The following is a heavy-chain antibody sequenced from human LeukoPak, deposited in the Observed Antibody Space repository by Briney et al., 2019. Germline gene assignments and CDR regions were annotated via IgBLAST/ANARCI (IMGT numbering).Heavy chain of an antibody. CDR2: IYSGGST. J-gene: IGHJ4*02. CDR1: GFTVSSNY. Sequence: GGSLRLSCAASGFTVSSNYMSWVRQAPGKGLEWVSVIYSGGSTYYADSVKGRFTISRDNSKNTLYLQMDSLRAEDTAVYYCARVLHYYDSSGYYSGYFDYWGQGTLVTVSS. V-gene: IGHV3-66*02. CDR3: ARVLHYYDSSGYYSGYFDY. D-gene: IGHD3-22*01.